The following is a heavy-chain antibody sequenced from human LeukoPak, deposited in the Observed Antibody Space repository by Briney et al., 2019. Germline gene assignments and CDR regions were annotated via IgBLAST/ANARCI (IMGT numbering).Heavy chain of an antibody. Sequence: GGSLRLSCAASGFTFSSYGMSWVRQAPGKGLEWVSVIYSGGSTYYADSVKGRFTISRDNSKNTLYLQMNSLRAEDTAVYYCASLNYDSSGYYPGSYFDYWGQGTLVTVSS. CDR3: ASLNYDSSGYYPGSYFDY. D-gene: IGHD3-22*01. CDR1: GFTFSSYG. V-gene: IGHV3-53*01. CDR2: IYSGGST. J-gene: IGHJ4*02.